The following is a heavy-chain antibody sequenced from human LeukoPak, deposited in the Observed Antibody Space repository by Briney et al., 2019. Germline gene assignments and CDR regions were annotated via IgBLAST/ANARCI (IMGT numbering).Heavy chain of an antibody. CDR1: GGSISSSSYY. V-gene: IGHV4-39*07. J-gene: IGHJ4*02. CDR3: ARADLGYCSSTSCLPPFDY. Sequence: SETLSLTCIVSGGSISSSSYYWGWIRQPPGKGLEWIGSIYFSGTTYYNPSLKSRVTISVDTSKNQFSLKLSSVTAADTAVYYCARADLGYCSSTSCLPPFDYWGQGTLVTVSS. CDR2: IYFSGTT. D-gene: IGHD2-2*01.